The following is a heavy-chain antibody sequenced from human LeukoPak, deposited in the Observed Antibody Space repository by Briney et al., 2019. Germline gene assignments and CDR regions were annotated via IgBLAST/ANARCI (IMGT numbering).Heavy chain of an antibody. D-gene: IGHD2-2*01. CDR1: GFTFGDYA. V-gene: IGHV3-49*03. Sequence: GGSLRLTCTASGFTFGDYAMSWFRQAPGKGLEWVGFIRSKAYGGTTEYAASVKGRFTISRDDSKSIAYLQMNSLKTEDTAVYYCTRAYTQLGFDPWGQGTLVTVSS. CDR3: TRAYTQLGFDP. J-gene: IGHJ5*02. CDR2: IRSKAYGGTT.